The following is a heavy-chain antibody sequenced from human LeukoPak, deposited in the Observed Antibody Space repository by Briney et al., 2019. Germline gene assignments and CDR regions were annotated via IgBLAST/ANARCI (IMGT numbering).Heavy chain of an antibody. J-gene: IGHJ5*02. V-gene: IGHV3-7*03. CDR3: ARGKGWIDP. Sequence: GGSLRLSRAASGFTFTKNWMSWFRQAPGKGLEWVGNVNEDGSQKNYVDSVKGRFTISRDNAKNSVYLQMNNLRVEEMAVYYCARGKGWIDPWGQETLVTVSS. CDR2: VNEDGSQK. CDR1: GFTFTKNW.